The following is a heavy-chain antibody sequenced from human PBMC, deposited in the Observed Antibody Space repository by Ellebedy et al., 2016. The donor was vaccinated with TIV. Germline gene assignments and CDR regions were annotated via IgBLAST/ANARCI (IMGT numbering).Heavy chain of an antibody. CDR3: EKDLRIVRSFAY. J-gene: IGHJ4*02. Sequence: GESLKISXAASGFTFNNYAMSWVRQAPGKGLEWVSGMSGIGDNTDYADSVKGRCTIPRVNSKNTLYPQMNSLRAEDTAVYYCEKDLRIVRSFAYWGRGTLVTVSS. D-gene: IGHD3-10*01. CDR1: GFTFNNYA. CDR2: MSGIGDNT. V-gene: IGHV3-23*01.